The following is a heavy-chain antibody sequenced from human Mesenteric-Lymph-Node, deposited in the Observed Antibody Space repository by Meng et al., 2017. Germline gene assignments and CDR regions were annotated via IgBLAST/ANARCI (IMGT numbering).Heavy chain of an antibody. V-gene: IGHV3-66*03. Sequence: GGSLRLSCAASGFTVSSNYMSWVRQAPGKGLEWVSVIYSSGSTYYADSVKGRFTISRDNSKNTLYLQMNSLRAEDTAVYYCARDGIQLWLGYWGQGTLVTVSS. CDR2: IYSSGST. CDR1: GFTVSSNY. CDR3: ARDGIQLWLGY. J-gene: IGHJ4*02. D-gene: IGHD5-18*01.